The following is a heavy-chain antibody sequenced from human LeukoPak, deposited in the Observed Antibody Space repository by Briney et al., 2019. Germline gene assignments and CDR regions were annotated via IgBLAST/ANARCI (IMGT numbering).Heavy chain of an antibody. D-gene: IGHD6-6*01. J-gene: IGHJ4*02. CDR3: ARDLHSSSSY. CDR1: GGSISSGGYY. CDR2: IYYSGST. V-gene: IGHV4-31*03. Sequence: PSGTLSLTCTVSGGSISSGGYYWSWIRQHPGKGVEWIGYIYYSGSTYYNPSLKSRVTISVDTSKNQFSLKLSSVSAADTAVFYCARDLHSSSSYWGQGTLVTVSS.